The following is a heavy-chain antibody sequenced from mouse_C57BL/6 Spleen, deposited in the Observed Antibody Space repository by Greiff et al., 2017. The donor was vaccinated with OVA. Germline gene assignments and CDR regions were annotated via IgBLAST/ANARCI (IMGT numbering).Heavy chain of an antibody. V-gene: IGHV1-64*01. CDR2: IHPNSGST. D-gene: IGHD1-1*01. J-gene: IGHJ3*01. CDR1: GYTFTSYW. CDR3: AREGNYYGSSYEGVWFAY. Sequence: QVQLQQPGAELVKPGASVKLSCKASGYTFTSYWMHWVKQRPGQGLEWIGMIHPNSGSTNYNEKFKSKATLTVDKSSSTAYMQLSSLTSEDSAVYYCAREGNYYGSSYEGVWFAYWGQGTLVTVSA.